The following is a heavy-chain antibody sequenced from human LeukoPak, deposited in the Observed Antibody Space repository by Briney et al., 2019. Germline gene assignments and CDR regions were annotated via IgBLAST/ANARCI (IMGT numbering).Heavy chain of an antibody. CDR2: IYYSGST. D-gene: IGHD3-22*01. CDR1: GGSISSSSYY. CDR3: ARRGSSGYSY. Sequence: SETLSLTCTVSGGSISSSSYYWGWIRQPPGKGLEWIGSIYYSGSTYYNPSLKSRVTISVDTSKNQFSLKLSSVTAADTAVYYCARRGSSGYSYWGQGTLVTVSS. J-gene: IGHJ4*02. V-gene: IGHV4-39*01.